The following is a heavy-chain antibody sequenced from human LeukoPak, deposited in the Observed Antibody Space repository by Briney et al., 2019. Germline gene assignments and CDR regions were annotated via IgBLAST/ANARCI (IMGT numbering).Heavy chain of an antibody. J-gene: IGHJ4*02. D-gene: IGHD2-2*01. CDR1: GFTFSSYG. Sequence: GGSLRLSCVASGFTFSSYGMHWVRQAPGKGLEWVAVISYDGSNKDYADSVKGRFTVSRDNSKNTLYLQMNSLRAEDTAVYHCARDRYYSSSISCYRIGLGSFDYWGQGTLVTVSS. CDR3: ARDRYYSSSISCYRIGLGSFDY. V-gene: IGHV3-30-3*01. CDR2: ISYDGSNK.